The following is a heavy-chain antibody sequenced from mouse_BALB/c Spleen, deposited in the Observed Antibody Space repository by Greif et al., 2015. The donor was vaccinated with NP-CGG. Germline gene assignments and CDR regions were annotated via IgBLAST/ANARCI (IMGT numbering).Heavy chain of an antibody. Sequence: QVQLQQSGPELVKPGASVKISCKASGYTFTDYYINWVKQKPGQGLEWIGWIYPGSGNTKYNEKFKGKATLTVDTSSSTAYMQLSSLTSEDTAFYFCARRTGTEAMDYWGQGTSDTVSS. CDR2: IYPGSGNT. D-gene: IGHD4-1*01. CDR1: GYTFTDYY. J-gene: IGHJ4*01. CDR3: ARRTGTEAMDY. V-gene: IGHV1-84*02.